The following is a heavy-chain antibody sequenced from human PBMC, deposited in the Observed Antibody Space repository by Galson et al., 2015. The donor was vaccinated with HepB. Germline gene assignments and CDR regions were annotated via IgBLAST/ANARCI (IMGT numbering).Heavy chain of an antibody. Sequence: SLRLSCAASGFTFSSYSMNWVRQAPGKGLEWVSSISSSSSYIYYADSVKGRFTISRDNAKNSLYLQMNSLRAEDTAVYYCARLTDQIGPDFDYWGQGTLVTVSS. CDR2: ISSSSSYI. CDR3: ARLTDQIGPDFDY. D-gene: IGHD2-21*02. V-gene: IGHV3-21*01. J-gene: IGHJ4*02. CDR1: GFTFSSYS.